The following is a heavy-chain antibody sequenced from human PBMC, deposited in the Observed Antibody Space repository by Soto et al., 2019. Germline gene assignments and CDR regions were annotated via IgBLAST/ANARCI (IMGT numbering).Heavy chain of an antibody. CDR3: AVTYYSDSSGYYPVDY. V-gene: IGHV1-18*01. J-gene: IGHJ4*02. Sequence: QVQLVQSGAEVKKPGASVKVSCKASGYTFTSYGISRVRQAPGHGLEWMGWISAYNGNTNYAQKLQGRVTMTTDTSTSTAYMELRSLRSDDTAVYYCAVTYYSDSSGYYPVDYWGQGTLVTVSS. CDR2: ISAYNGNT. CDR1: GYTFTSYG. D-gene: IGHD3-22*01.